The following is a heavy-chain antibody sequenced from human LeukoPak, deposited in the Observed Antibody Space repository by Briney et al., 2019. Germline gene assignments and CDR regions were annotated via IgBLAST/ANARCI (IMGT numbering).Heavy chain of an antibody. CDR2: ISSSGSTI. J-gene: IGHJ5*02. V-gene: IGHV3-48*03. D-gene: IGHD3-22*01. Sequence: GGSLRLSCAASGFTFSSYEMNWVRQAPGKGLEWVSYISSSGSTIYYADSVKGRFTISRDNAKNSLYLQMNSLRAEDTAVYYCARYYDSSGYLPNWFDPWGQGTLVTVSS. CDR3: ARYYDSSGYLPNWFDP. CDR1: GFTFSSYE.